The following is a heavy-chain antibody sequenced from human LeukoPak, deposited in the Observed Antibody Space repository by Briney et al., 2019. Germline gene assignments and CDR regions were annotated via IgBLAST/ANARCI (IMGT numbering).Heavy chain of an antibody. V-gene: IGHV4-59*01. CDR3: ARSAEWLHNAFDI. Sequence: SETLSLSCTVSGASTSHFYWNWIRQPPGKGLEWIGYMHNSGSSKHNPSLKSRVTISIDTSKNQFSLQLTSVTAADTAMYFCARSAEWLHNAFDIWGHGTLVIVSS. CDR1: GASTSHFY. J-gene: IGHJ3*02. CDR2: MHNSGSS. D-gene: IGHD5-12*01.